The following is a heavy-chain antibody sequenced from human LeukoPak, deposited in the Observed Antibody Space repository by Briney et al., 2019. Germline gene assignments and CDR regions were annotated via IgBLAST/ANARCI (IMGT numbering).Heavy chain of an antibody. Sequence: HPGRSLRLSCSAAGFTFGDYGFSWVRQAPGKGLEYLGFIRSKPYGGRTEYAASVKGRFIISRDDSKSIANLQMNSLTTEDTAVYYCTRATCPSTNCGGFYYYYYMDVWGKGTTVTVSS. J-gene: IGHJ6*03. CDR3: TRATCPSTNCGGFYYYYYMDV. CDR2: IRSKPYGGRT. V-gene: IGHV3-49*04. D-gene: IGHD2-2*01. CDR1: GFTFGDYG.